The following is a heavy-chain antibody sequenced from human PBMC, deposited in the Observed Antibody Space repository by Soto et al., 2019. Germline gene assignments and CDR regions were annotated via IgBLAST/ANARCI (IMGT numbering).Heavy chain of an antibody. J-gene: IGHJ4*02. D-gene: IGHD3-10*01. CDR1: GFSLTTSGVG. V-gene: IGHV2-5*02. CDR3: ALQNYYGSGSYPTFAY. Sequence: QITLKESGPTLVKPTQTLTLTCTFSGFSLTTSGVGVGWIRQPPGKALEWLALIYWDDDKRYSPSLKDRLTITEATAKNXVVLTMTNMDPVDTATYYCALQNYYGSGSYPTFAYWGQGTLVTVSS. CDR2: IYWDDDK.